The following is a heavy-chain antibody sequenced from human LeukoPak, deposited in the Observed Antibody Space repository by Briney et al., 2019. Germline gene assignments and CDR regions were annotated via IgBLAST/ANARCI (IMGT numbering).Heavy chain of an antibody. D-gene: IGHD3-9*01. J-gene: IGHJ4*02. V-gene: IGHV3-48*02. Sequence: QSGGSLRLPCAASGFTFSNYVMSWVRQAPGKGLEWVSYINHNGEMIFYPDFVRGRFTISRDNAKNSLYLQMNSLRDEDTAVYYCARDNDWAFHYWGQGTLVTVSS. CDR1: GFTFSNYV. CDR3: ARDNDWAFHY. CDR2: INHNGEMI.